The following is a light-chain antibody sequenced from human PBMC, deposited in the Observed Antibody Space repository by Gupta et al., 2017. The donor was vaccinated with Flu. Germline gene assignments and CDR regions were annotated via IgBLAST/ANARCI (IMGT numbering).Light chain of an antibody. CDR2: GAS. V-gene: IGKV3-20*01. CDR3: QQHGSSPWT. Sequence: IVLTQSPGTLSLSPGERAAPSCRASQTVSSTSLAWYQQKPGQAPRLLIYGASNRATGVPDRFSGSGSGTDFTLTISKLQPEDFAVYYCQQHGSSPWTFGQGTKVDIK. J-gene: IGKJ1*01. CDR1: QTVSSTS.